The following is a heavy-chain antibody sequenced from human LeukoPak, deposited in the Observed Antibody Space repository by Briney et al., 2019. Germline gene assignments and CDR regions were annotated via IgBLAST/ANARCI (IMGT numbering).Heavy chain of an antibody. V-gene: IGHV3-30-3*01. CDR2: ITDDGTKQ. CDR3: ARASDSGERYFQN. CDR1: GFTFTSYA. Sequence: QPGGSLRLSCAASGFTFTSYAIHWVRQTPGKGLEWVAVITDDGTKQYYTDAAKGRFTISRDNSKNTVYLQMDSLRAEDTAVYYCARASDSGERYFQNWGQGTLVTVSS. D-gene: IGHD4-17*01. J-gene: IGHJ1*01.